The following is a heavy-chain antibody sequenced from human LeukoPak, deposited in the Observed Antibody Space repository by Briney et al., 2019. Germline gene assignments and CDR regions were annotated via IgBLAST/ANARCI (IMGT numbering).Heavy chain of an antibody. Sequence: ASVKVSCKASGYTFTGYYIHWVRQAPGQGLEWMGWINTKTGRTSFARKFQGRVTMTRDPSITTVYMDMAWLTSDDTAIYFCARADFIDAGPYLIAPWGQGTLVTVSS. D-gene: IGHD3-3*01. J-gene: IGHJ5*02. CDR3: ARADFIDAGPYLIAP. V-gene: IGHV1-2*02. CDR2: INTKTGRT. CDR1: GYTFTGYY.